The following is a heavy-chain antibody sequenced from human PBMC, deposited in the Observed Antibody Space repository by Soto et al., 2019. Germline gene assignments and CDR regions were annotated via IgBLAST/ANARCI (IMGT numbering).Heavy chain of an antibody. CDR3: ARGDGEYSGYDSFPRGSGYNWFDP. V-gene: IGHV4-31*03. J-gene: IGHJ5*02. CDR1: GGSISSGGYY. Sequence: PSETLSLTCTVSGGSISSGGYYWSWIRQHPGKGLEWIGYIYYSGSTYYNPSLKSRVTISVDTSKNQFSLKLSSVTAADTAVYYCARGDGEYSGYDSFPRGSGYNWFDPWGQGTLVTVSS. D-gene: IGHD5-12*01. CDR2: IYYSGST.